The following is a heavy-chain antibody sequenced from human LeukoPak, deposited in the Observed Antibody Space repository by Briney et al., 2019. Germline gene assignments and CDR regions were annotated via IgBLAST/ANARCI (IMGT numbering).Heavy chain of an antibody. CDR1: GYTFTSYD. V-gene: IGHV1-8*01. J-gene: IGHJ4*02. D-gene: IGHD6-13*01. CDR3: ARGPAAAGIDFDY. Sequence: ASVKVSCKASGYTFTSYDINWVRQATGQGLEWMGWMNPNSGNTGYAQKFQGRVTMTRNTSISTAYMELSSLRPEDTAVYYCARGPAAAGIDFDYWGQGTLVTVSS. CDR2: MNPNSGNT.